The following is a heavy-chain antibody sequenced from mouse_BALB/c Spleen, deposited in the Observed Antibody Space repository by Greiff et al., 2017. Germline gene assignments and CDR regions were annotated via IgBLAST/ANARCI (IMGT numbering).Heavy chain of an antibody. V-gene: IGHV10-3*03. CDR2: IRSKSNNYAT. CDR3: VRDYDGYYSYAMDY. Sequence: EVKLVESGGGLVQPKGSLKLSCAASGFTFNTYAMHWVCQAPGKGLEWVARIRSKSNNYATYYADSVKDRFTISRDDSQSMLYLQMNNLKTEDTAMYYCVRDYDGYYSYAMDYWGQGTSVTVSS. J-gene: IGHJ4*01. D-gene: IGHD2-3*01. CDR1: GFTFNTYA.